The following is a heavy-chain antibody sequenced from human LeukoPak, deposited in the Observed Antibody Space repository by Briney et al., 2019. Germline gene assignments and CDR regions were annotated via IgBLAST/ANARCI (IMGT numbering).Heavy chain of an antibody. D-gene: IGHD2-21*02. V-gene: IGHV3-33*01. CDR1: GFPFSSYG. Sequence: PGRSLRLSCAASGFPFSSYGMHWVRQAPGKGLEWVAVIWYDGSKEYYGDSVKGRFTTSRDNSKNTLYLQVNSLRAEDTAVYYCARIYCGGDCLDSAPLSDAFDIWGQGTMVTVSS. CDR3: ARIYCGGDCLDSAPLSDAFDI. J-gene: IGHJ3*02. CDR2: IWYDGSKE.